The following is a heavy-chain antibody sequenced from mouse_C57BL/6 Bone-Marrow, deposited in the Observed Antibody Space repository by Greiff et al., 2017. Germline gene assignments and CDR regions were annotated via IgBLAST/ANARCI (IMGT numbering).Heavy chain of an antibody. CDR1: GFTFSSYG. CDR3: SRRGITPFAY. CDR2: ISSGGSYT. Sequence: EVKLEESGGDLVKPGGSLKLSCAASGFTFSSYGLSWVRQTPDKRLEWVATISSGGSYTYYPDSVKGRFTISRDNAKNTLYLQMSSLKSEDTAMYYCSRRGITPFAYWGQGTLVTVSA. D-gene: IGHD2-4*01. V-gene: IGHV5-6*02. J-gene: IGHJ3*01.